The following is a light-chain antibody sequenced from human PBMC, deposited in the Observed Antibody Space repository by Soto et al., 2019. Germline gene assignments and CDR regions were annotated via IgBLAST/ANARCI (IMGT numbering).Light chain of an antibody. CDR3: QQYHNWPPQYT. CDR1: QTISAN. CDR2: GAF. Sequence: EIVMTQSPATLSVSPGERVTLSCRASQTISANLAWFQQKSGQAPGLLIHGAFKRATGVPDRFSGSGSGTEFTLTISSLQSEDSAVYYCQQYHNWPPQYTFGQGTKLQIK. V-gene: IGKV3-15*01. J-gene: IGKJ2*01.